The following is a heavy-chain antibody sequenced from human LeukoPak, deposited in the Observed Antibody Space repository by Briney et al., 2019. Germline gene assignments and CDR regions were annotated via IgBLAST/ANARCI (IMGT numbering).Heavy chain of an antibody. V-gene: IGHV4-4*07. J-gene: IGHJ3*02. CDR3: ARERVGATDHDAFDI. CDR2: IYTSGST. D-gene: IGHD1-26*01. Sequence: SETLSLTCTVSGGSISSYYWSWIRQPAGKGLERIGRIYTSGSTNYNPSLKSRVTISVDKSKNQFSLKLSSVTAADTAVYYCARERVGATDHDAFDIWGQGTMVTVSS. CDR1: GGSISSYY.